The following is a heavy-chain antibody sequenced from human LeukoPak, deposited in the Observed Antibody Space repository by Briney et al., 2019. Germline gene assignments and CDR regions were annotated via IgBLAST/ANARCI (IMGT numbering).Heavy chain of an antibody. Sequence: SETLSLTCTVSGGSISSGDYYWSWIRQPPGKGLEWIGYIYYSGSTYYNPSLKSRVTISVDTSKNQFSLKLSSVTAADTAVYYCARDRYYYDSSGYYSAGYYGMDVWGQGILVTVSS. J-gene: IGHJ6*02. CDR1: GGSISSGDYY. V-gene: IGHV4-30-4*01. CDR2: IYYSGST. CDR3: ARDRYYYDSSGYYSAGYYGMDV. D-gene: IGHD3-22*01.